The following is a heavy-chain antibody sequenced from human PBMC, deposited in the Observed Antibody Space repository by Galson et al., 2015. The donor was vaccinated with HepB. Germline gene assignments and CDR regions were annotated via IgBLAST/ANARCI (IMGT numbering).Heavy chain of an antibody. Sequence: QSGAEVKKPGESLKISCKGSGYSFTSYWIGWVRQMPGKGLEWMGIIYPGDSDTRYSPSSQGQVTISADKSISTAYLQWSSLKASDTAMYYCARRLYGSGSYLPFEYWGQGTLVTVSS. CDR3: ARRLYGSGSYLPFEY. D-gene: IGHD3-10*01. CDR2: IYPGDSDT. CDR1: GYSFTSYW. J-gene: IGHJ4*02. V-gene: IGHV5-51*01.